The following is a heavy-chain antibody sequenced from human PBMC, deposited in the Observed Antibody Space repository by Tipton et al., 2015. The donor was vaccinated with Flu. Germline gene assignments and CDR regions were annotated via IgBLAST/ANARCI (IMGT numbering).Heavy chain of an antibody. D-gene: IGHD3-16*01. Sequence: SLRLSCEASGFTFSTYGMHWVRQAPGKGLEWVANMNQDGSKIYYVDSVKGRFTISRDNAKSTLHLQMNSLRVEDTALYYCASSRVMAGYDIWGQGTMVTVSS. V-gene: IGHV3-7*01. CDR2: MNQDGSKI. CDR1: GFTFSTYG. CDR3: ASSRVMAGYDI. J-gene: IGHJ3*02.